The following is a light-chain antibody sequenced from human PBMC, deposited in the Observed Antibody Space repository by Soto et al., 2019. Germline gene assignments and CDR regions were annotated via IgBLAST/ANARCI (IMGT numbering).Light chain of an antibody. CDR3: AAWDDSLSDPWV. CDR1: SSNIGSNY. CDR2: RNN. V-gene: IGLV1-47*01. Sequence: QSVLTQPPSASGTPGQRVTISCSGSSSNIGSNYVYWYQQLPGTAPKLLIYRNNQRPSGVPDRFSGSKSGTSASLAISGLRSEDEADYYCAAWDDSLSDPWVFGGGTKLTV. J-gene: IGLJ3*02.